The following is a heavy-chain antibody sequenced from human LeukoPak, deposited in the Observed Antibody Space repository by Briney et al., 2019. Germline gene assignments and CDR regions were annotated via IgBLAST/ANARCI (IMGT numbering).Heavy chain of an antibody. D-gene: IGHD3-22*01. CDR1: GFTFSSYW. V-gene: IGHV3-74*01. CDR2: INSDGSST. Sequence: QPGGSLRLSCAASGFTFSSYWMHWVRQAPGKGLVWVSRINSDGSSTSYADSVKGRFTISRDNAKNSLYLQMNSLRAEDTALYYCAKDFSSGYYYFDYWGQGALVTVSS. CDR3: AKDFSSGYYYFDY. J-gene: IGHJ4*02.